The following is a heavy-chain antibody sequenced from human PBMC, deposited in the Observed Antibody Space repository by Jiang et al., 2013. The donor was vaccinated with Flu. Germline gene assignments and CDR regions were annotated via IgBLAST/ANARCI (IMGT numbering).Heavy chain of an antibody. Sequence: SYGISWVRQAPGQGLEWMGWISAYNGNTNYAQKLQGRVTMTTDTSTSTAYMELRSLRSDDTAVYYCARDSGSPLDAFDIWGQGTMVTVSS. V-gene: IGHV1-18*01. CDR1: SYG. D-gene: IGHD1-26*01. CDR3: ARDSGSPLDAFDI. J-gene: IGHJ3*02. CDR2: ISAYNGNT.